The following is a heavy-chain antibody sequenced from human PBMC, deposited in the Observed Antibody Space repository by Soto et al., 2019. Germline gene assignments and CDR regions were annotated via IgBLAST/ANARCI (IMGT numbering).Heavy chain of an antibody. Sequence: SQTLSLTCTVSGGSISRYYWSWIRQPPGKGLEWIGYIYYSGSTNYNPSLKSRVTISVDTSKNQFPLKLSSVTAADTAVYYCARVWGGAFDIWGQGTMVTVSS. CDR2: IYYSGST. CDR1: GGSISRYY. D-gene: IGHD3-10*01. V-gene: IGHV4-59*01. CDR3: ARVWGGAFDI. J-gene: IGHJ3*02.